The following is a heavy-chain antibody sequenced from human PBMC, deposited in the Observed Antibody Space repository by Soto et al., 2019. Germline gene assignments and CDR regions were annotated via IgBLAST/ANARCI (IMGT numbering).Heavy chain of an antibody. CDR3: ARRPNSSSSWFDP. J-gene: IGHJ5*02. V-gene: IGHV1-69*13. CDR2: IIPIFGTA. CDR1: GGTFSSYA. D-gene: IGHD6-6*01. Sequence: ASVKVSCKASGGTFSSYAISWVRQAPGQGLEWMGGIIPIFGTANYAQKFQGRVTITADESTSTAYMELSSLRSEDTAVYYCARRPNSSSSWFDPWGQGTLVTVSS.